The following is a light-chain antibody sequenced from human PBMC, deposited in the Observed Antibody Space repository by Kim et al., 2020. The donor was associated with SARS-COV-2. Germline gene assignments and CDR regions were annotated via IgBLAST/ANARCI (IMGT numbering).Light chain of an antibody. CDR3: QVWDSGTWV. Sequence: VALGKTARLTCGGNNIQTKNVHWYRQKPGQAPVLVMYKDNKRPSGIPERFSDSNAGNTATLTITRAQAGDEADYYCQVWDSGTWVFGGGTQLTVL. J-gene: IGLJ3*02. CDR1: NIQTKN. CDR2: KDN. V-gene: IGLV3-9*01.